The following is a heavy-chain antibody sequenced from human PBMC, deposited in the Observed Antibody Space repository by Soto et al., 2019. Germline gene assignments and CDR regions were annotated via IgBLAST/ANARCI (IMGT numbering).Heavy chain of an antibody. CDR1: GGSFSGYY. Sequence: QVQLQQWGAGLLKPSETLSLTCAVYGGSFSGYYWSWIRQPPGKGLEWIGEINHSGSTNYNPSLKSRLTISVDTSKNQFSLKLSSVTAADTAVYYCARTLPMYCTNGVCGDWFDPWGQGTLVTVSS. CDR2: INHSGST. CDR3: ARTLPMYCTNGVCGDWFDP. V-gene: IGHV4-34*01. D-gene: IGHD2-8*01. J-gene: IGHJ5*02.